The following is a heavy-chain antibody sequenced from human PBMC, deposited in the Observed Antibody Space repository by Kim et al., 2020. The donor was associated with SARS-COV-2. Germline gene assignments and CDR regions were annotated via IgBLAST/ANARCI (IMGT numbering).Heavy chain of an antibody. D-gene: IGHD2-2*01. CDR2: TSADGTKE. V-gene: IGHV3-30*03. Sequence: GGSLRLSCVASGFTFSSHGMHWVRQAPGNGLEWVAVTSADGTKEYYTDSVKGRFTVSRDNSKNTLYLQMDSLRTADTAVYYCARDSHASVSYDFDYWGQGTLLTVSS. CDR1: GFTFSSHG. J-gene: IGHJ4*02. CDR3: ARDSHASVSYDFDY.